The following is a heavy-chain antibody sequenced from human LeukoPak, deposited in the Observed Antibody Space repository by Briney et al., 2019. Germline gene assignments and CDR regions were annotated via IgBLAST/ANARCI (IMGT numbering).Heavy chain of an antibody. D-gene: IGHD2-2*01. V-gene: IGHV3-23*01. Sequence: GESLKISCKGSGYSFTSYWIGWVRQMPGKGLEWVSAISGSGGSTYYADSVKGRFTISRDNSKNTLYLQMNSLRAEDTAVYYCAKDVLVERYYFDYWGQGTLVTVSS. J-gene: IGHJ4*02. CDR2: ISGSGGST. CDR3: AKDVLVERYYFDY. CDR1: GYSFTSYW.